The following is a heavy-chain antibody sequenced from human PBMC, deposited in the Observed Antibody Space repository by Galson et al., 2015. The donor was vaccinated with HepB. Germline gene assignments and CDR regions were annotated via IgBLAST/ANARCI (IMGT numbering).Heavy chain of an antibody. Sequence: SLRLSCAASGFILSNYNMNWVRQAPGKGLEWVSYISSSSSTRYYADSVKGRFTISRDNAKNSLYLQMNSLRAEDTAVYYCARGLRWELSGWYFDLWGRGTLV. J-gene: IGHJ2*01. CDR3: ARGLRWELSGWYFDL. CDR1: GFILSNYN. D-gene: IGHD1-26*01. CDR2: ISSSSSTR. V-gene: IGHV3-48*01.